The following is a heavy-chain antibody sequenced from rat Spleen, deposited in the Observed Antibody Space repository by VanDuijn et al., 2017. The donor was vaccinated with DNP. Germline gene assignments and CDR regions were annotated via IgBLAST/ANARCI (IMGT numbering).Heavy chain of an antibody. V-gene: IGHV3-3*01. CDR3: ARRSFDY. CDR1: GYSISSNYR. CDR2: INSAGST. D-gene: IGHD1-11*01. Sequence: EVQLQESGPGLVKPSQSLPLTCSVTGYSISSNYRWNWIRKFPGNTLEWMGYINSAGSTVYNPSLKSRISITRDTSKNQFFLQLNSVTTEDTGTYYCARRSFDYWGQGVKVTVSS. J-gene: IGHJ2*01.